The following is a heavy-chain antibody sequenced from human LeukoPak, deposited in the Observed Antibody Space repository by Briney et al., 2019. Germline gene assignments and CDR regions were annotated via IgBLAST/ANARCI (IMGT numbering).Heavy chain of an antibody. CDR3: ARVGYPGIGYPIDY. D-gene: IGHD3-22*01. V-gene: IGHV3-33*01. CDR2: IYYDGRNE. CDR1: GFHFTIEV. Sequence: GKSLRHSCAPSGFHFTIEVMHWVRQAPDKRLEWGAVIYYDGRNEYYPDSGKGRFTTAKDTSKNTLYLQMNSRTADDTAVYYCARVGYPGIGYPIDYWGQGTLVTVSS. J-gene: IGHJ4*02.